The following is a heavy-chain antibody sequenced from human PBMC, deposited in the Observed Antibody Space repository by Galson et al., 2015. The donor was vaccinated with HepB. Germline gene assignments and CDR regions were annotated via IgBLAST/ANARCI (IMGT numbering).Heavy chain of an antibody. V-gene: IGHV4-4*02. J-gene: IGHJ4*02. CDR1: GDSISSNNW. Sequence: ETLSLTCVVSGDSISSNNWWSWVRQSPGKGLECIGEIYHGGSTSYNPSLKSRVTISVDKSKNQFSLKLSSVTAADTAVYYCARFREGGGWLDYWGQGILVTVSS. CDR2: IYHGGST. D-gene: IGHD6-19*01. CDR3: ARFREGGGWLDY.